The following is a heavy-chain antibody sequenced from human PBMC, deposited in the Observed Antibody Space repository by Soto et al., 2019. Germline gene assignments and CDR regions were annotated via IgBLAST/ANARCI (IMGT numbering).Heavy chain of an antibody. V-gene: IGHV3-23*01. D-gene: IGHD6-6*01. CDR1: GFTFSSYA. CDR3: AKKGGGGWRSSSLLAFDY. J-gene: IGHJ4*02. Sequence: LRLSCAASGFTFSSYAMSWVRQAPGKGLEWVSAISGSGGSTYYADSVKGRFTISRDNSKNTLYLQMNSLRAEDTAVYYCAKKGGGGWRSSSLLAFDYWGQGSLVAISS. CDR2: ISGSGGST.